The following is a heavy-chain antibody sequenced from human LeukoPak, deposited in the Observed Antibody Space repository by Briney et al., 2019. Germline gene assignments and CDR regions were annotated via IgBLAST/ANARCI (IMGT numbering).Heavy chain of an antibody. CDR3: ARLNGLLYLE. CDR1: GGSISSYY. V-gene: IGHV4-59*08. J-gene: IGHJ4*02. D-gene: IGHD3-10*01. CDR2: IYYSGST. Sequence: SETLSLTCTVSGGSISSYYWSWIRQPPGKGLEWIGYIYYSGSTNYNPSLKSRVTISVDTSKNQFSLKLSSVTAADTAVYYCARLNGLLYLEWGQGTLVTVSS.